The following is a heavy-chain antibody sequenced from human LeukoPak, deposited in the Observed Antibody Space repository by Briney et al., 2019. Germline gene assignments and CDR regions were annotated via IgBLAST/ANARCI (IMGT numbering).Heavy chain of an antibody. J-gene: IGHJ6*02. V-gene: IGHV1-18*01. CDR1: GYTFTGYS. Sequence: RASVKVSCKASGYTFTGYSISWVRQAPGEGLEWLGWISAYNGNTNFGQKLQDRVTMTTDTSTSTAYMELRSLRSDDTAVYYCARDKGGSSYYYYGMDVWGQGTTVTVSS. CDR2: ISAYNGNT. CDR3: ARDKGGSSYYYYGMDV.